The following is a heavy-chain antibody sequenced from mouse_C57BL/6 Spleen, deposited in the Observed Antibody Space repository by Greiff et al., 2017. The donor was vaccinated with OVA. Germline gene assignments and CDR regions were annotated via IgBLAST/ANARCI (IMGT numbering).Heavy chain of an antibody. CDR2: IDPSDSYT. CDR1: GYTFTSYW. D-gene: IGHD4-1*01. CDR3: ARANWDVPFAY. V-gene: IGHV1-69*01. J-gene: IGHJ3*01. Sequence: QVQLQQSGAELVMPGASVKLSCKASGYTFTSYWMHWVKQRPGQGLEWIGEIDPSDSYTNYNQKFKGKSTLTVDKSSSTAYMQLSSLTSEDSAVYYCARANWDVPFAYWGQGTLVTVSA.